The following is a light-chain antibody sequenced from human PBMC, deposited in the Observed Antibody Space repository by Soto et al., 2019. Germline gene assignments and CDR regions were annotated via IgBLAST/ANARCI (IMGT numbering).Light chain of an antibody. CDR1: QGIRND. J-gene: IGKJ5*01. V-gene: IGKV1-17*01. CDR2: AAS. Sequence: DIQMIQSPSSLSPSVLDRVTITFQASQGIRNDLGWYQQKXGKAPKXXIYAASSLQSGVPSRFSGSGSGTEFTLTISSLQPEDFATYYCLQHNSYTFTFGQGTRLEIK. CDR3: LQHNSYTFT.